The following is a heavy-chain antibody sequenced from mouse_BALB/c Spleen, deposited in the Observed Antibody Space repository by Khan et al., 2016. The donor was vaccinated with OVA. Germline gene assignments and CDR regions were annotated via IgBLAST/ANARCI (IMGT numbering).Heavy chain of an antibody. CDR2: IDPFSDTT. Sequence: EVQLQQSGPELMKPGASVKISCKASGYSFTSYYINWVMQSHGKSLEWIGYIDPFSDTTTYNQKFKGKSTLTVDKSSSTAYIHISNLTYEDSAVSYCTRHGYVAWITYWGQGTLVTVSA. V-gene: IGHV1S135*01. CDR1: GYSFTSYY. J-gene: IGHJ3*01. CDR3: TRHGYVAWITY. D-gene: IGHD2-2*01.